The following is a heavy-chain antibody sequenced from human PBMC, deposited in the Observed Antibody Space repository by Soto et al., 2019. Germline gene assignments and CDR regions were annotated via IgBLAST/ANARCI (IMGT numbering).Heavy chain of an antibody. CDR2: GSSGSNT. CDR3: ARHGERSFDY. J-gene: IGHJ4*02. D-gene: IGHD3-10*01. V-gene: IGHV3-23*01. CDR1: GFTLSNYP. Sequence: EVQLLESGGGLIHPGGSLRLSCVASGFTLSNYPMSWVRQAPGKGLEWVSAGSSGSNTYYADSLKGRFTISRDNSKNTVYLQMNSLRVEDTAIYYCARHGERSFDYWGQGTLVTVSS.